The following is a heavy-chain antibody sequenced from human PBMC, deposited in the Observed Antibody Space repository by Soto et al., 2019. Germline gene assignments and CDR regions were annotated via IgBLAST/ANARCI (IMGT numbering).Heavy chain of an antibody. CDR3: ARGMAERYCSSTSCPPMRTDI. CDR1: GGSISSGGYY. D-gene: IGHD2-2*01. CDR2: IYYSGST. V-gene: IGHV4-31*03. J-gene: IGHJ3*02. Sequence: TLSLTCTVSGGSISSGGYYWSWIRQHPGKGLEWIGYIYYSGSTYYNPSLKSRVTISVDTSKNQFSLKLSSVTAADTAVYYCARGMAERYCSSTSCPPMRTDIWGQGTMVTVSS.